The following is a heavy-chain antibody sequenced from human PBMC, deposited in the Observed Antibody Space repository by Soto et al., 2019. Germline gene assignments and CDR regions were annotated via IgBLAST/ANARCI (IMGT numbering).Heavy chain of an antibody. J-gene: IGHJ6*02. CDR2: ISYDGHNK. Sequence: QVQLVESGGGVVQPGGSLRLSCTASGFTFTTFGIHWVRQAPGKGLEWVALISYDGHNKYYSDSVKGRFTMSRDNYKNTLSLQMNSLRAEDTAVYYCAKDLQAYGDYNYYYYGMDVWGQGTTVSVSS. D-gene: IGHD4-17*01. V-gene: IGHV3-30*18. CDR3: AKDLQAYGDYNYYYYGMDV. CDR1: GFTFTTFG.